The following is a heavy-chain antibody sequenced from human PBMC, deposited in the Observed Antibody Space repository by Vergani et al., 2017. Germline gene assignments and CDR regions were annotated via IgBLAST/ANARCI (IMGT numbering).Heavy chain of an antibody. V-gene: IGHV1-46*03. J-gene: IGHJ4*02. CDR2: INPSGGST. CDR3: TGGRYYDSIAYWAD. Sequence: QVQLVQSGAEVKKPGASVKVSCKASGYTFTSYYMHWVRQAPGQGLEWMGIINPSGGSTSSAQKFQGRVTMTRDTSTSTVYWERSSLRSEDTAVHYSTGGRYYDSIAYWADRGQGTLGTVSS. CDR1: GYTFTSYY. D-gene: IGHD3-22*01.